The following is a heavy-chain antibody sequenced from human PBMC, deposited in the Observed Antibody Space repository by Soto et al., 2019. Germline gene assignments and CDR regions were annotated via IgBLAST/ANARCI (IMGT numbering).Heavy chain of an antibody. CDR2: IYSGDVT. J-gene: IGHJ4*02. Sequence: EVQLVESGGGSIQPGGSLRLSCAASGFTVTTNCMSWVRQAPGKGLEWVSLIYSGDVTHYADSVRGRFSISRDSSKNTLYLQMNSLRAEDTAVYYCARGQVMDHAYFDYWGQGALVTVSS. CDR3: ARGQVMDHAYFDY. V-gene: IGHV3-53*01. D-gene: IGHD2-8*01. CDR1: GFTVTTNC.